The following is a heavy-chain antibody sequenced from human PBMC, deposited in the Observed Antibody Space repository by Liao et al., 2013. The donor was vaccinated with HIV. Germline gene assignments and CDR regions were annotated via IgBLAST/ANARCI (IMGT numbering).Heavy chain of an antibody. J-gene: IGHJ4*02. CDR1: GGSFSGYC. CDR2: INHSGST. Sequence: QVQLQQWGAGLLKPSETLSLTCAVYGGSFSGYCWTWIRQPPGKGLEWIGEINHSGSTNYNPSLKSRVTISVDTSKNQFSLKLSSVTAADTAVYYCARGKGVGARNYFDYWGQGTLVTVSS. CDR3: ARGKGVGARNYFDY. D-gene: IGHD1-26*01. V-gene: IGHV4-34*01.